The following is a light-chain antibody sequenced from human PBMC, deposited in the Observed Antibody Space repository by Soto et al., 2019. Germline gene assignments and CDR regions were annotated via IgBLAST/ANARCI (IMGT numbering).Light chain of an antibody. CDR3: SSYTSTSTRV. CDR2: DVS. J-gene: IGLJ3*02. CDR1: SRDVGGYNY. Sequence: QSALTQPASVSGSPGQSITISCTGTSRDVGGYNYVSWYQQHPGKAPKVMIYDVSNRPSGVSNRFSGSKSGNTASLTISGLQAEDEADYYCSSYTSTSTRVFGGGTKLTVL. V-gene: IGLV2-14*01.